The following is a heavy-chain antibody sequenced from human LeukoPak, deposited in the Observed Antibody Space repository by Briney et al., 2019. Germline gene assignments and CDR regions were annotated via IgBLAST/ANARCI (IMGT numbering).Heavy chain of an antibody. Sequence: PSETLSLTCTVSGYSISSGYYWSWIRQPAGKGLEWIGRIYTSGSTNYNPSLKSRVTISVDTSKNQFSLELSSVTAADTAVYYCAREGIVVVPAASPTVYYYYYMDVWGKGTTVTISS. CDR3: AREGIVVVPAASPTVYYYYYMDV. CDR2: IYTSGST. CDR1: GYSISSGYY. V-gene: IGHV4-61*02. D-gene: IGHD2-2*01. J-gene: IGHJ6*03.